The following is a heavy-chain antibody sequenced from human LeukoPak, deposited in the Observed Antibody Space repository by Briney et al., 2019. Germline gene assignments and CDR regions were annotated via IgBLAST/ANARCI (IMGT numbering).Heavy chain of an antibody. CDR3: TTDQYDILTGYYMGYFDY. J-gene: IGHJ4*02. V-gene: IGHV3-15*01. CDR2: IKSKTDGGTT. D-gene: IGHD3-9*01. CDR1: GFIFSKAW. Sequence: GGSLRLSCAASGFIFSKAWMSWVRQAPGKGLEWVGRIKSKTDGGTTDYAARVKGRFTISRDDSKNTLYLQMNSLKTEDTAVYYCTTDQYDILTGYYMGYFDYWGQGTLVTVSS.